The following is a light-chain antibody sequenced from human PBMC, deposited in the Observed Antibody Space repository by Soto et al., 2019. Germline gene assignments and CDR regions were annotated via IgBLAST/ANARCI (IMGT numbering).Light chain of an antibody. CDR2: WAS. J-gene: IGKJ1*01. V-gene: IGKV4-1*01. CDR3: HQYYGSLPWT. CDR1: QSVFDSSNNKNS. Sequence: DIVMTQSPDSLAVSLGERATINCKSSQSVFDSSNNKNSLAWYQQKPGQPPNLLIYWASTREAGVADRFIGSGSGTDFTLIISSLQAEDVAVYYCHQYYGSLPWTFGQGTKVEIK.